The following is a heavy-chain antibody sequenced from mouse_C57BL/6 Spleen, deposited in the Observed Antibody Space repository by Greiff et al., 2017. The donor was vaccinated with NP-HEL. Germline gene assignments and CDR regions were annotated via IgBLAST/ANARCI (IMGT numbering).Heavy chain of an antibody. CDR1: GYAFSSSW. D-gene: IGHD2-4*01. V-gene: IGHV1-82*01. Sequence: ESGPELVKPGASVKISCKASGYAFSSSWMNWVKQRPGKGLEWIGRIYPGDGDTNYNGKFKGKATLTADKSSSTAYMQLSSLTSEDSAVYFCARRWSYYDYDVGFDYWGQGTTLTVSS. J-gene: IGHJ2*01. CDR2: IYPGDGDT. CDR3: ARRWSYYDYDVGFDY.